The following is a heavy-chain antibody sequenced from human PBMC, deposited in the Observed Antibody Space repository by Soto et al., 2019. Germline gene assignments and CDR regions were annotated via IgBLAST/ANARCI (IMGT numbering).Heavy chain of an antibody. V-gene: IGHV1-69*01. Sequence: QVQLLQTGAEVKRPGSSVKVSCEASGGTFSSLGFTWVRQAPGQGLEWMGGIIPISGRTTFAQNFQGRVTLSADASKRTIYMEVTTLTSIDTAIYYCATRGTPGRWLEFAENWGQGTLVTVSS. CDR3: ATRGTPGRWLEFAEN. CDR2: IIPISGRT. J-gene: IGHJ4*02. D-gene: IGHD3-10*01. CDR1: GGTFSSLG.